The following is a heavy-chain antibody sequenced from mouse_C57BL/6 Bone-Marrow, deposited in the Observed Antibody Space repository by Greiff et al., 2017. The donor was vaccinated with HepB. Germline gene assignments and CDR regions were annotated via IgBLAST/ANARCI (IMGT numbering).Heavy chain of an antibody. Sequence: VHVKQSGPELVKPGASVKISCKASGYSFTDYNMNWVKQSNGKSLEWIGVINPNYGTTSYNQKFKGKATLTVDQSSSTAYMQLNSLTSEDSAVYYCARGSKRGAWFAYWGQGTLVTVSA. CDR3: ARGSKRGAWFAY. V-gene: IGHV1-39*01. J-gene: IGHJ3*01. D-gene: IGHD1-1*01. CDR1: GYSFTDYN. CDR2: INPNYGTT.